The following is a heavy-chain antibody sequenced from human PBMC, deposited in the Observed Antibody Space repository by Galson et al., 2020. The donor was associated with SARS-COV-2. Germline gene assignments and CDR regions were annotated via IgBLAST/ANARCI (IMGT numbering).Heavy chain of an antibody. CDR2: IYYTGST. CDR3: ARGGFIDY. V-gene: IGHV4-30-4*07. Sequence: SETLSLTCAVSGGSISSGGYSWSWIRQPPGKGLEWIGYIYYTGSTYYNPSLKSRVTISVDTSKNQFSLKLSSVTAADTAVYYCARGGFIDYWGQGTLVTVSS. J-gene: IGHJ4*02. D-gene: IGHD3-16*02. CDR1: GGSISSGGYS.